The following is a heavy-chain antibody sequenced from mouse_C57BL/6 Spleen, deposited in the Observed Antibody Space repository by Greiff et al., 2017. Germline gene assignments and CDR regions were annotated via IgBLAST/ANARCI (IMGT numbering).Heavy chain of an antibody. CDR1: GYAFSSYW. J-gene: IGHJ3*01. CDR2: IYPGDGDT. D-gene: IGHD2-3*01. V-gene: IGHV1-80*01. CDR3: ARPLYDGYYGGFAY. Sequence: VKLQESGAELVKPGASVKISCKASGYAFSSYWMNWVKQRPGKGLEWIGQIYPGDGDTNYNGKFKGKATLTADKSSSTAYMQLSSLTSEDSAVYFCARPLYDGYYGGFAYWGQGTLVTVSA.